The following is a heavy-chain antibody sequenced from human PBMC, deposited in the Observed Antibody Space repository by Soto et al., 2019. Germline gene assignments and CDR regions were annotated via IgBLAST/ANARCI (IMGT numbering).Heavy chain of an antibody. V-gene: IGHV4-59*01. CDR2: IYYSGST. D-gene: IGHD2-21*01. CDR3: ARRWGGTFDY. CDR1: GGSISSYY. J-gene: IGHJ4*02. Sequence: QVQLQESGPGLVKPSETLSLTCTVSGGSISSYYWSWIRQPPGKGLEWIGYIYYSGSTNYNPSLKSPFTISVDTSKNQFSLKLSSVTAADTAVYYCARRWGGTFDYWGQGTLVTVSS.